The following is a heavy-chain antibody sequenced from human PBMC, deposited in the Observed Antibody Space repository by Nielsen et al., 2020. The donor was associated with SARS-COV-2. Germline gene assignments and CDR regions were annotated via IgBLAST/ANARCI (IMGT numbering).Heavy chain of an antibody. J-gene: IGHJ5*02. CDR1: GYKFTDNW. D-gene: IGHD1-1*01. CDR2: IYPGDSDT. CDR3: ARYDDWFDP. V-gene: IGHV5-51*01. Sequence: GESLKISCKASGYKFTDNWIGWVRQMPGKGLEWMGIIYPGDSDTRYSPSFQGQVTMSVDTSTDTAYLEWRSLKASDTATYYCARYDDWFDPWGQGTLVVVSS.